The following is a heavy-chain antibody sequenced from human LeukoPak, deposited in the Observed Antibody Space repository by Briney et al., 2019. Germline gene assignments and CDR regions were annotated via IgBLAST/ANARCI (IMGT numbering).Heavy chain of an antibody. V-gene: IGHV4-59*08. CDR1: RGSLTSNY. Sequence: PGTLSLTCRVSRGSLTSNYWTGIRQPPAKGREGIWYIYYRGSTNHNPALRSGVTMSVDTDRKRLSLQLSAVTAADTAIYYSAKIKGYCSSFSCSNSNWFDPWGQGTLVTVSS. CDR3: AKIKGYCSSFSCSNSNWFDP. D-gene: IGHD2-2*01. CDR2: IYYRGST. J-gene: IGHJ5*02.